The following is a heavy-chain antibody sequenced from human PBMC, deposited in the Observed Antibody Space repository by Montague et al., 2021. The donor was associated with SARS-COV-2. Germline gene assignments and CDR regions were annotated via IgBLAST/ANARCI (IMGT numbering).Heavy chain of an antibody. CDR3: ARGHLSVSMIVVVFTSASYYFDY. CDR1: GGSFGDDH. CDR2: IKQSGST. Sequence: SETLSLTCAVYGGSFGDDHWSWIRQPSGKGLEWIGDIKQSGSTNYNPSLKSRGTISVDTSKNQFSLKLTSVTAADTAVYFCARGHLSVSMIVVVFTSASYYFDYWGQGAQVTVSS. D-gene: IGHD3-22*01. V-gene: IGHV4-34*01. J-gene: IGHJ4*02.